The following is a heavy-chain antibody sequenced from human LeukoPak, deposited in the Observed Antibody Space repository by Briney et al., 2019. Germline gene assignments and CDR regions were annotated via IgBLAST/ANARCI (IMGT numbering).Heavy chain of an antibody. J-gene: IGHJ4*02. CDR3: ARDPTGSSEYYFDY. V-gene: IGHV4-39*07. D-gene: IGHD3-10*01. CDR1: GGSISSSSYY. Sequence: SETLSLTCTVSGGSISSSSYYWGWIRQPPGKGLEWIGSIYYSGSTYYNPSLKSRVTISVDTSKNQFSLKLSSVTAADTAVYYCARDPTGSSEYYFDYWGQGTLVTVSS. CDR2: IYYSGST.